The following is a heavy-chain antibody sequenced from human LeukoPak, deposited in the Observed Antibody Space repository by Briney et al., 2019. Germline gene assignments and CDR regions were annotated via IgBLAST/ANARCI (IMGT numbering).Heavy chain of an antibody. D-gene: IGHD3-10*01. CDR1: GFTVSNNF. CDR2: IYSGGFT. CDR3: ARVGEF. V-gene: IGHV3-66*01. Sequence: GGSLRLSCAASGFTVSNNFMNWVRQAPGKGLEWVAVIYSGGFTSYTDSVKGRFIISRDNSKNTVDLQMDSLRAEDTAVYYCARVGEFWGQGTLVSVSS. J-gene: IGHJ4*02.